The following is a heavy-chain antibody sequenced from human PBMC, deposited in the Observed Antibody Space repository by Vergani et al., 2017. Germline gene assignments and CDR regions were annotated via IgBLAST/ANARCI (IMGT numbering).Heavy chain of an antibody. D-gene: IGHD6-13*01. CDR3: AKGSGIAAAGVDY. V-gene: IGHV4-39*01. J-gene: IGHJ4*02. CDR2: IYYSGST. CDR1: GGSISSSSYY. Sequence: QLQLQESGPGLVKPSETLSLTCTVSGGSISSSSYYWGWLRQPPGQGLEWIGSIYYSGSTYYNPSLKSRVTISVDTSKNQFSLKLSAVTAADTAVYYCAKGSGIAAAGVDYWGQGTLVTVSS.